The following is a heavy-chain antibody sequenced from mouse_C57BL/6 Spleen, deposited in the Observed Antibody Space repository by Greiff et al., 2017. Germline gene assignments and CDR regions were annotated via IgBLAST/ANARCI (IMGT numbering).Heavy chain of an antibody. J-gene: IGHJ3*01. D-gene: IGHD1-1*01. CDR3: ARAGAYYYGSSYPFAD. CDR2: LDPSDSYT. CDR1: GYTFTSYW. Sequence: QVQLQQPGAELVMPGASVKLSCKASGYTFTSYWMHWVKQRPGQGLEWIGELDPSDSYTNYNQKFKGKSTLTVDKSSSTAYMQLSSLTSEDSAVYYCARAGAYYYGSSYPFADWGQGTLVTVA. V-gene: IGHV1-69*01.